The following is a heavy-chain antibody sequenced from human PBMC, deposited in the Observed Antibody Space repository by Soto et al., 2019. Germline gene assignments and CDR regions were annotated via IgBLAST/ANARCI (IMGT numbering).Heavy chain of an antibody. CDR3: ARALSGIYPLDY. CDR2: IIPIFGTA. J-gene: IGHJ4*02. Sequence: QVQLVQSGAEVKKPGSSVKVSCKASGGTFSSYAISWVRQAPGQGLEWMGGIIPIFGTANYAQKFQGRVTITADKSKSTAYMELSILRSEDTAVYYCARALSGIYPLDYWGQGTLVTVSS. D-gene: IGHD1-26*01. CDR1: GGTFSSYA. V-gene: IGHV1-69*06.